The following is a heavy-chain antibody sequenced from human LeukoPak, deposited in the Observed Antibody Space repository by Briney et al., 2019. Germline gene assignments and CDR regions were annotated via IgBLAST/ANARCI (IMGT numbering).Heavy chain of an antibody. J-gene: IGHJ4*02. CDR2: IYYSGST. D-gene: IGHD1-26*01. V-gene: IGHV4-61*01. CDR3: ASGSYYFDY. CDR1: GGSVSSGSYY. Sequence: SETLSLTCTVSGGSVSSGSYYWSWIRQPPGKGLEWIGYIYYSGSTKYNPSLKSRATISVDTSKNQFSLKLNSVTAGDTAVYYCASGSYYFDYWGQGTLVTVSS.